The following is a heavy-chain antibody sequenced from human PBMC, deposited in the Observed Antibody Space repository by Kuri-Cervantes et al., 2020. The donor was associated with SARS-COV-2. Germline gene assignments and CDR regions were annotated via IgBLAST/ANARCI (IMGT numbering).Heavy chain of an antibody. J-gene: IGHJ2*01. CDR1: GGSISSGDYY. CDR3: ARASYQQLVHGWYFDL. V-gene: IGHV4-61*08. CDR2: IYYSGST. Sequence: GSLRLSCIVSGGSISSGDYYWSWIRQPPGKGLEWIGYIYYSGSTNYNPSLKSRVTISVDTSKNQFSLKLSSVTAADTAVYYCARASYQQLVHGWYFDLWGRGTLVTVSS. D-gene: IGHD6-13*01.